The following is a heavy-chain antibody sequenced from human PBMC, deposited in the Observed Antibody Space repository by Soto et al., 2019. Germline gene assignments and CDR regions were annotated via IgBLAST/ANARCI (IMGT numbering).Heavy chain of an antibody. V-gene: IGHV3-13*01. Sequence: VQLVESGGGLVKPGGSLRLSCAASGFTFSDYYMHWVRQATGKGLEWVSAIGTAGDTYYPGSVKGRFTISRENAKNSLYLQMNSLRAGDTAVYYCARVRRSYGMDVWGQGTTVTVSS. J-gene: IGHJ6*02. CDR2: IGTAGDT. CDR3: ARVRRSYGMDV. CDR1: GFTFSDYY.